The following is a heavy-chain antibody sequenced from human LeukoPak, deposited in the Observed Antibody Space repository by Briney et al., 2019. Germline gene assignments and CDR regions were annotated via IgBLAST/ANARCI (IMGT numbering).Heavy chain of an antibody. CDR1: GFTFDDYA. CDR2: ISWNSGSI. V-gene: IGHV3-9*01. CDR3: ARDTKLGIDY. J-gene: IGHJ4*02. Sequence: GGSLRLSCAASGFTFDDYAMHWVRQAPGKGLEWVSGISWNSGSIGYADSVKGRFTISRDNAKNSLYLQMNSLRVDDTAVYYCARDTKLGIDYWGQGTLVTVSS. D-gene: IGHD7-27*01.